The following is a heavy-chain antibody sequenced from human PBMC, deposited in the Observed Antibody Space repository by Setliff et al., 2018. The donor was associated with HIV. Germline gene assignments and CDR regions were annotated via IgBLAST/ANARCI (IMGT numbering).Heavy chain of an antibody. Sequence: PGESLTISCKASGYSFTNYWIGWVRQMPGKGLEWMGIIYPGDSDPRYSPSFQGQVTISADKSISTAYLQWSSLKASDTAMYYCARLRDSSGYYYVGGAFDIWGQGTMVTVSS. CDR1: GYSFTNYW. CDR3: ARLRDSSGYYYVGGAFDI. V-gene: IGHV5-51*01. J-gene: IGHJ3*02. D-gene: IGHD3-22*01. CDR2: IYPGDSDP.